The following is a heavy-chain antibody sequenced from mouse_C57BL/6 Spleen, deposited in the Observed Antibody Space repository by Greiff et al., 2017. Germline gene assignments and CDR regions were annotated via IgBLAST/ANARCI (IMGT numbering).Heavy chain of an antibody. Sequence: QVQLLQPGAGLVKPGASVKLSCAASGFTFTGYWITWVKQSPGQGLEWIGDIYPGSGSTNYNDTFKSKGTLAVDTSSSPAYMQLSRLTSKDSAVYYCARGAGSRFDYWGQGTTLTVSS. CDR3: ARGAGSRFDY. J-gene: IGHJ2*01. CDR1: GFTFTGYW. D-gene: IGHD3-3*01. V-gene: IGHV1-55*01. CDR2: IYPGSGST.